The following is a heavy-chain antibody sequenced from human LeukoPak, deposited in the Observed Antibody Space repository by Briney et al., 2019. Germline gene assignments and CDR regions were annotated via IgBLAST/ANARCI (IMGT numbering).Heavy chain of an antibody. Sequence: RGSLRLSCAASGFTFSSYAMSWVRQAPGKGLEWVSAISGSGGSTYYADSVKGRFTISRDNAKNSLYLQMNSLRAEDTALYYCAKELFDGYSGPFDYWGQGTLVTVSS. D-gene: IGHD5-18*01. J-gene: IGHJ4*02. V-gene: IGHV3-23*01. CDR2: ISGSGGST. CDR1: GFTFSSYA. CDR3: AKELFDGYSGPFDY.